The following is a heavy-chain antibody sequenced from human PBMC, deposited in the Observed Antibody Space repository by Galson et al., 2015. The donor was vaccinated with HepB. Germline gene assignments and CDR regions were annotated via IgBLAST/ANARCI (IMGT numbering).Heavy chain of an antibody. CDR3: ARENSGTYYGYFDY. J-gene: IGHJ4*02. CDR2: ITYDGSNK. D-gene: IGHD1-26*01. CDR1: GFTFSNYG. V-gene: IGHV3-30*19. Sequence: SLRLSCAASGFTFSNYGIHWVRQAPGKGLEWVATITYDGSNKYYADPVGGRFTISRDNSKNTVSLQMNSLSPEATAVYYCARENSGTYYGYFDYWGQGTLVTVSS.